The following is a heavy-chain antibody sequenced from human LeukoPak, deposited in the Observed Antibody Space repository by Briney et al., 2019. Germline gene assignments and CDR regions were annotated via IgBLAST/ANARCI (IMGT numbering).Heavy chain of an antibody. CDR1: GFTFSSYA. V-gene: IGHV3-30*01. J-gene: IGHJ4*02. CDR2: IAYVGSNK. D-gene: IGHD6-19*01. CDR3: ARDKSYGYSSGSFDY. Sequence: GGSLRLSCAASGFTFSSYAMHWVRQAPGKGLEWVAVIAYVGSNKYYADSVKGRFTISRDNSKNTLYLQMNSLRAEDTAVYYCARDKSYGYSSGSFDYWGQGTLVTVSS.